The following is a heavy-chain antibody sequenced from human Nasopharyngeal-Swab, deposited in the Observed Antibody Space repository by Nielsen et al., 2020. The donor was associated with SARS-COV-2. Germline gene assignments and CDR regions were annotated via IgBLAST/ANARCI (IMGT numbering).Heavy chain of an antibody. V-gene: IGHV3-30*03. CDR3: ARGAVAGRNAFDI. CDR2: ISYDGTIQ. D-gene: IGHD6-19*01. J-gene: IGHJ3*02. Sequence: GESLKISCAASGFTFSSYGMYWVRQAPGKGLEWVAVISYDGTIQYYTDSVKGRFTISRDNSKNTLYLQMNSLRPEDTAVHYCARGAVAGRNAFDIWGQGTLVTVSS. CDR1: GFTFSSYG.